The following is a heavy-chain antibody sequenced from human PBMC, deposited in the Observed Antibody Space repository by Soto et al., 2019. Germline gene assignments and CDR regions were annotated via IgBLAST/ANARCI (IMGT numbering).Heavy chain of an antibody. V-gene: IGHV4-34*01. CDR1: GGSFSGYY. CDR2: INHSGST. J-gene: IGHJ6*03. CDR3: ARGGYYYYSYMDV. D-gene: IGHD6-13*01. Sequence: SETLCLTYAVYGGSFSGYYWNFIRQPPGKGLEWIGEINHSGSTNYNPSLKSRVTMSVDTSKNEFSLKLSSVTAADTAVYYCARGGYYYYSYMDVWGKGTTVTVSS.